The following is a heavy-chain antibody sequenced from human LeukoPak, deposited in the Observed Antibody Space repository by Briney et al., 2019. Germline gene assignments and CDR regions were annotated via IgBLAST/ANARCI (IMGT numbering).Heavy chain of an antibody. D-gene: IGHD5-24*01. J-gene: IGHJ4*02. Sequence: GGSLRLSCAASGFTFSSYSMNWVRQAPGKGLEWVSYISSSSSTIYYADSVKGRFTISRDNAKNSLYLQMNSLRAEDTAVYYCARERGLGWLSYYFDYWGQGTLVTVSS. CDR3: ARERGLGWLSYYFDY. V-gene: IGHV3-48*04. CDR1: GFTFSSYS. CDR2: ISSSSSTI.